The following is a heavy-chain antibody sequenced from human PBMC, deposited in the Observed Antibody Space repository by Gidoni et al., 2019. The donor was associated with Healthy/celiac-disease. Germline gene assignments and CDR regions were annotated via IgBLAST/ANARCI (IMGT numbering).Heavy chain of an antibody. CDR3: ARLGVDYYGSGSYLL. CDR2: SIPFLGIA. CDR1: GGTLRSYA. J-gene: IGHJ4*02. D-gene: IGHD3-10*01. Sequence: VQLGQSGAEVKKPGSSVKVSCTDPGGTLRSYAISGVRRAPGQVLEWMERSIPFLGIANYAQKFQGRVTITADKSTSTAYMELSSLRSEDTAVYYCARLGVDYYGSGSYLLWGQGTLVTVSA. V-gene: IGHV1-69*04.